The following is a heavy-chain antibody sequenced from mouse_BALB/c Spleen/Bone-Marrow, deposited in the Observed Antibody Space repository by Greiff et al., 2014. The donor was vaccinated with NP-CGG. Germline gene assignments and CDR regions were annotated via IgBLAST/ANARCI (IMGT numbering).Heavy chain of an antibody. CDR2: ILPGSGTT. J-gene: IGHJ3*01. CDR1: GYTFSSYW. V-gene: IGHV1-9*01. Sequence: QVQLKESGAELMKPGASVKISCKATGYTFSSYWIEWVKQRPGHGLEWIGEILPGSGTTNFNEKFKGKATFTADTSSNTAYMQLSSLTSEDSAVYSCARSPYWGQGTLVTVSA. CDR3: ARSPY.